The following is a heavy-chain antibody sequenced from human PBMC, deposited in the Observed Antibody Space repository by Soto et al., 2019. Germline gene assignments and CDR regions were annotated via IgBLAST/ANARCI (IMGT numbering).Heavy chain of an antibody. CDR3: ASPLELRYSYFYFFTLDV. Sequence: AASVKVSCKASGYTFTGYYVHWVRQAPGHGLEWLGWIHLNSGGTNYAQSFQGRVTMTRDMSVSTVYMEMTGLSSDDTAVYYCASPLELRYSYFYFFTLDVWGQGTTVTVSS. J-gene: IGHJ6*02. V-gene: IGHV1-2*02. CDR2: IHLNSGGT. CDR1: GYTFTGYY. D-gene: IGHD1-20*01.